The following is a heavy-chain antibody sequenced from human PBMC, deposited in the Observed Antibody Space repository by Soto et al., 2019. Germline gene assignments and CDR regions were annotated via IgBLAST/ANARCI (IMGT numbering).Heavy chain of an antibody. Sequence: PGESLKISCKGSGYSFTSHWINWVRQVPGKGLEWMGRIDPSDSYTNYSPSFQGHVTISADKSTSTAYLQWSSLKASDTAMYYCARRVYYHDSSGYSYDAFDIWGQGTMVTVSS. V-gene: IGHV5-10-1*01. CDR3: ARRVYYHDSSGYSYDAFDI. J-gene: IGHJ3*02. D-gene: IGHD3-22*01. CDR1: GYSFTSHW. CDR2: IDPSDSYT.